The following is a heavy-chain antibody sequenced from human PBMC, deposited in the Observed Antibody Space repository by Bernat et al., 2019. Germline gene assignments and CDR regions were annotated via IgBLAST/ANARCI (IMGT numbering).Heavy chain of an antibody. D-gene: IGHD4-17*01. CDR3: AKDLEPVTTFPFYGMDV. Sequence: EVQLLESGGGLVQSGGSLRLSCAASGFTFSSYAMSWVRQAPGKGLEWVSAISGSGGSTYYADSVKGRFTISRDNSKNTLYLQMNSLRAEDTAVYYCAKDLEPVTTFPFYGMDVWGQGTTVTVSS. CDR1: GFTFSSYA. CDR2: ISGSGGST. V-gene: IGHV3-23*01. J-gene: IGHJ6*02.